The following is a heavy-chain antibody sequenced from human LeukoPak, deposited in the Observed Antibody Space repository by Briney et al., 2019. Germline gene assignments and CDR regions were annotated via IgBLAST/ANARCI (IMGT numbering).Heavy chain of an antibody. CDR1: GGSITSSGYY. J-gene: IGHJ4*02. V-gene: IGHV4-39*07. D-gene: IGHD4-17*01. CDR3: ARAYGSYFDY. Sequence: PSEILSLTCTVSGGSITSSGYYWGWIRQPPGKGLEWIGSIYYTGSTYYNPSLKSRVTISIDTSKNQSSLKLSSVTAADTAVYYCARAYGSYFDYWGQGTLVTVSS. CDR2: IYYTGST.